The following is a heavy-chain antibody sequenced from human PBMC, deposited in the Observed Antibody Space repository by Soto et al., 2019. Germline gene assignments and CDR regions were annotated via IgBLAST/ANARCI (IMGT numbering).Heavy chain of an antibody. V-gene: IGHV3-23*01. CDR1: GFTFSSYA. D-gene: IGHD1-26*01. J-gene: IGHJ4*02. Sequence: EVQLLESGGGLVQPGGSLRLSCAASGFTFSSYAMSWVRQAPGKGLEWVSAISGSGGSTYYADSVKGRFTISRDNSKNTLYLQINSLRAEDTAVYYCAKGPFQLVGATRDWGQGTLVTVSS. CDR3: AKGPFQLVGATRD. CDR2: ISGSGGST.